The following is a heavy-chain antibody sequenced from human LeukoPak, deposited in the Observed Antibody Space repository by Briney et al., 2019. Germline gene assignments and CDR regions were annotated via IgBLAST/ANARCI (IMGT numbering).Heavy chain of an antibody. D-gene: IGHD5-24*01. J-gene: IGHJ3*01. CDR1: GDSVSGNSTA. CDR3: ARGGQGDGYSADEAFDF. Sequence: SQTLSLTCAISGDSVSGNSTAYNWIRQSPSRGLEWLGRTYYRSKWYNDYAVSVKSRIIINPDTSKNQLSLQLKSVTPEDTAVNYCARGGQGDGYSADEAFDFWGQGTMVTVSS. V-gene: IGHV6-1*01. CDR2: TYYRSKWYN.